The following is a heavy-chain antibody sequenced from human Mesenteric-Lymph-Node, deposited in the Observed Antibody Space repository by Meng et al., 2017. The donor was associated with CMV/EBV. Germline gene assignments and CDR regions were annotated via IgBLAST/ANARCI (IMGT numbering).Heavy chain of an antibody. Sequence: SETLSLTCAVSGGSISSRHYWSWVRQPPGKGLEWIGEISHSGKTKYIPSLKSRVIISMDKTRNQFSLELTSVTAADTGVYFCARSPGYFSLDSWGQGTLVTVS. CDR1: GGSISSRHY. CDR3: ARSPGYFSLDS. D-gene: IGHD2/OR15-2a*01. CDR2: ISHSGKT. J-gene: IGHJ4*02. V-gene: IGHV4/OR15-8*02.